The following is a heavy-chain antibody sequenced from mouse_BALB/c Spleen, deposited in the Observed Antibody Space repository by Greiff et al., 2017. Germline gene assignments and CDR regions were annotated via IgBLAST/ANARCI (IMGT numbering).Heavy chain of an antibody. CDR3: ARKVYYAMDY. V-gene: IGHV1S29*02. Sequence: VQLKQSGPELVKPGASVKISCKASGYTFTDYNMHWVKQSHGKSLEWIGYIYPYNGGTGYNQKFKSKATLTVDNSSSTAYMELRSLTSEDSAVYYCARKVYYAMDYWGQGTSVTVSS. D-gene: IGHD1-3*01. J-gene: IGHJ4*01. CDR2: IYPYNGGT. CDR1: GYTFTDYN.